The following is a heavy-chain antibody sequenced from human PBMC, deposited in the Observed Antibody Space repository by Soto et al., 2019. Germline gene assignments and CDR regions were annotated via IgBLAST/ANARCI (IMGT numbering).Heavy chain of an antibody. CDR3: TTGPPHSYYGMDV. CDR2: IKSKTDGGTT. J-gene: IGHJ6*02. CDR1: GFTFSNAW. V-gene: IGHV3-15*01. Sequence: GCLLLSCAASGFTFSNAWMSWVRQAPGKGLEWVGRIKSKTDGGTTDCAAPVKGRFTVSRDDSKNTMYLQMNSLKTEDTAVYYCTTGPPHSYYGMDVWGQGTTVTVS.